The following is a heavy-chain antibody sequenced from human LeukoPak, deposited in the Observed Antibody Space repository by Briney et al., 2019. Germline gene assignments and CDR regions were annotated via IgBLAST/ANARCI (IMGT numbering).Heavy chain of an antibody. CDR3: ARDYGSTIFGATNWFDP. CDR2: ISGYNGNT. CDR1: GYTFTSYG. J-gene: IGHJ5*02. V-gene: IGHV1-18*01. Sequence: ASVKVSCKASGYTFTSYGISWVRQAPGQGLEGMGWISGYNGNTNYAQNLQGRVTMTTDTSTRTAYMELRSLRSDDTAVYYCARDYGSTIFGATNWFDPWGQGNLVTVSS. D-gene: IGHD3-3*01.